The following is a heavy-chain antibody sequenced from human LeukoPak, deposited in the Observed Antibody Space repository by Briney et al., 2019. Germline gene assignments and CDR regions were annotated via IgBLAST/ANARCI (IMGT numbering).Heavy chain of an antibody. J-gene: IGHJ4*02. CDR1: GFTFSSYE. V-gene: IGHV3-7*01. CDR3: ARILSIMITFGGVIAYDY. Sequence: PGGSLRLSCAASGFTFSSYEMNWVRQAPGKGLEWVANIKQDGSEKYYVDSVKGRFTISRDNAKNSLYLQMNSLRAEDTAVYYCARILSIMITFGGVIAYDYWGQGTLVTVSS. D-gene: IGHD3-16*02. CDR2: IKQDGSEK.